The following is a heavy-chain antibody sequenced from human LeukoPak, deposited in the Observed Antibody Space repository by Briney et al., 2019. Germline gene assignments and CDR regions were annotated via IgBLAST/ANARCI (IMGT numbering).Heavy chain of an antibody. Sequence: PGRSPRLSCAASGFTISSYAMHWVRQAPGKGLEWVAVISYDGSNKYYADSVKGRFTISRDNSKNTLYLQMNSLRAEDTAVYYCARAPIVVVPNYYGMDVWGQGTTVTVSS. CDR1: GFTISSYA. D-gene: IGHD3-22*01. CDR2: ISYDGSNK. CDR3: ARAPIVVVPNYYGMDV. V-gene: IGHV3-30*04. J-gene: IGHJ6*02.